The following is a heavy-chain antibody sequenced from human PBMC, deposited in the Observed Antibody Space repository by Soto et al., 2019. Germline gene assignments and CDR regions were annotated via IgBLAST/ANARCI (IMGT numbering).Heavy chain of an antibody. CDR2: IKQDGSEK. CDR1: GFTFSSYW. Sequence: GGSLRLSCAASGFTFSSYWMSWVRQAPGKGLEWVANIKQDGSEKYYVDSVKGRVTISRDNAKNSLYLQMNSLRAEDTAVYYCARTVGIVPNYWYFDLWGSGPLVPVPS. J-gene: IGHJ2*01. D-gene: IGHD2-21*01. V-gene: IGHV3-7*03. CDR3: ARTVGIVPNYWYFDL.